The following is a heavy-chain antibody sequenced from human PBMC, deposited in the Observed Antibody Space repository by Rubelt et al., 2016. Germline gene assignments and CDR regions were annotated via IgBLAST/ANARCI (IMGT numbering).Heavy chain of an antibody. CDR3: ARGDGSGSYWNY. Sequence: QVQLQESGPGLVKPSQTLSLTCTVSGGSISTGGYYWSWIRQHPGKGLEWIGEINPSGSSNYNPSLRSRVPISVDTSKSQFSLKLGSVTAAAAAVYYCARGDGSGSYWNYWGQGTLVSVSS. J-gene: IGHJ4*02. D-gene: IGHD3-10*01. CDR1: GGSISTGGYY. V-gene: IGHV4-31*03. CDR2: INPSGSS.